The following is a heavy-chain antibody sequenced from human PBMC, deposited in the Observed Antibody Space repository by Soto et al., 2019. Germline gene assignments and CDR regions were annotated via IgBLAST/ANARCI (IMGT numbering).Heavy chain of an antibody. D-gene: IGHD4-17*01. CDR2: IIPIFGTA. J-gene: IGHJ6*02. CDR1: GGTFSNYA. V-gene: IGHV1-69*12. Sequence: QVQLVQSGAEVKKPGSSVKVSCKASGGTFSNYAISWVRQAPGQGLEWMGGIIPIFGTANYAQKFQGRVTMTADESTSTAYMELSSLRSEDTAVYYCATHHDYGGNYYYYGMDVWGQGTTVTVSS. CDR3: ATHHDYGGNYYYYGMDV.